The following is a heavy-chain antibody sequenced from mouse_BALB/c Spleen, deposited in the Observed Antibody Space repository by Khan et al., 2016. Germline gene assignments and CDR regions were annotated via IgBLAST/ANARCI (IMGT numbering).Heavy chain of an antibody. CDR1: GYTFTDFS. V-gene: IGHV9-2-1*01. CDR3: AVKYCGSSLCDV. Sequence: QIQLVQSGPELKKPGETVKISCRASGYTFTDFSMHWVKQTPGKGLKWMGWINTETGEPAYADDFKGRFAFSLETSASTAYLQLNNLTNEDTATYFYAVKYCGSSLCDVWGAGTTGTVSS. J-gene: IGHJ1*01. CDR2: INTETGEP. D-gene: IGHD1-1*01.